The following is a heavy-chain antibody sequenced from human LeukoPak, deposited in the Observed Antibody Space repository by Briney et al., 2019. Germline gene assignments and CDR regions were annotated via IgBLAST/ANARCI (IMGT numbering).Heavy chain of an antibody. Sequence: SETLSLTCTVSGGSISSYYWSWIRQPPGKGLEWIGYIYYSGSTNYNPSLKSRVTISVDTSKNQFSLKLSSVTAADTAVYYCARVNYGDYNWYFDLWGRGTLVTVSS. CDR2: IYYSGST. CDR3: ARVNYGDYNWYFDL. V-gene: IGHV4-59*01. CDR1: GGSISSYY. J-gene: IGHJ2*01. D-gene: IGHD4-17*01.